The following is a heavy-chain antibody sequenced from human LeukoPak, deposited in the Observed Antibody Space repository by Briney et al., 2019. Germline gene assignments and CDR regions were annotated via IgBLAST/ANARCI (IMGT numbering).Heavy chain of an antibody. J-gene: IGHJ4*02. D-gene: IGHD3-10*01. Sequence: GGSLRLSCAASGFTFRSYVTHWVRQAPGKGLEWVAAIAYEDGRNEYYADSVKGRFTISRDNSKNTVYLQMNSLRAEDTAVYYCAKERPEEYYGSGSYFDYWGQGTLVTVSS. CDR3: AKERPEEYYGSGSYFDY. V-gene: IGHV3-30*18. CDR1: GFTFRSYV. CDR2: IAYEDGRNE.